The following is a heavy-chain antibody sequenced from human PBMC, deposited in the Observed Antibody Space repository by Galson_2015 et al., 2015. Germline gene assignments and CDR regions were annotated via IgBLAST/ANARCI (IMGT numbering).Heavy chain of an antibody. J-gene: IGHJ3*02. Sequence: CAISGDSVSSNSGAWNWIRQSPSRGLEWLGRTYYRSKWYNDYAVSVTSRITINPDTSKNQFSLQLNSVTPEDTAVYYCARDQGSSWYGAFEIWGQGTMVIVSS. D-gene: IGHD6-13*01. CDR2: TYYRSKWYN. CDR3: ARDQGSSWYGAFEI. V-gene: IGHV6-1*01. CDR1: GDSVSSNSGA.